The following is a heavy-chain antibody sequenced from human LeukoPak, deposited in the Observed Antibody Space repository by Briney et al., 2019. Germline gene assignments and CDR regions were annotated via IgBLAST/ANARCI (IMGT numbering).Heavy chain of an antibody. CDR3: TRVPSLGYCSGGSCYNVDYYYYMDV. CDR2: IRSKAYGGTT. J-gene: IGHJ6*03. V-gene: IGHV3-49*04. Sequence: PGGSLRLSCTVSGFTFGDYPMSWVRQAPGKGLEWVGFIRSKAYGGTTEYAASVKGRFTISRDDSKSIAYLQMNSLKTEDTAVYYCTRVPSLGYCSGGSCYNVDYYYYMDVWGKGTTVTVSS. CDR1: GFTFGDYP. D-gene: IGHD2-15*01.